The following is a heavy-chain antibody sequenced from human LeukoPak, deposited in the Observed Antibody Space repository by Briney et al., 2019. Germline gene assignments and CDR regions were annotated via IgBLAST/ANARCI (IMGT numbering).Heavy chain of an antibody. D-gene: IGHD3-9*01. CDR3: ARDQTGSDAFDI. CDR2: ISSSSSYI. V-gene: IGHV3-21*01. CDR1: GFTFSSYS. Sequence: SGGPLRLSCAASGFTFSSYSMNWVRQAPGKGLEWVSSISSSSSYIYYADSVKGRFTISRDNAKNSLYLQMNSLRAEDTAVYYCARDQTGSDAFDIWGQGTMVTVSS. J-gene: IGHJ3*02.